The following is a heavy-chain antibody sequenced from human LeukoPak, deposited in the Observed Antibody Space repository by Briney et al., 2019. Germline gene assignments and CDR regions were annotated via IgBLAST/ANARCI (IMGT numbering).Heavy chain of an antibody. CDR3: ARANSYSSGWYLGGYYYYYMDV. Sequence: GGSLRLSCAASGFTFSTYSMNWVRQAPGKGLEWVSYISSSGSTIYYADSVKGRFTISRDNAKNSLYLQMNSLRAEDTAVYYCARANSYSSGWYLGGYYYYYMDVWGKGTTVTISS. CDR2: ISSSGSTI. D-gene: IGHD6-19*01. V-gene: IGHV3-48*04. J-gene: IGHJ6*03. CDR1: GFTFSTYS.